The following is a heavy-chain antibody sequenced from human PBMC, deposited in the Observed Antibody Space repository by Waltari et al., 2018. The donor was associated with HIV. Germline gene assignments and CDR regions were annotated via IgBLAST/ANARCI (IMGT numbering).Heavy chain of an antibody. V-gene: IGHV4-31*01. CDR1: GGSISNDGSY. CDR3: ARGREHCGGDCENWFDP. J-gene: IGHJ5*02. CDR2: IYYSGTT. Sequence: QVQLQESGPGLVKPSQTLSLTCTVSGGSISNDGSYWSWIRQHPGKGLEWLGYIYYSGTTYYNPSLKSLFTMSVDTSKNQFSLKLNSVTAADTAVYYSARGREHCGGDCENWFDPWGQGTLVTVSS. D-gene: IGHD2-21*02.